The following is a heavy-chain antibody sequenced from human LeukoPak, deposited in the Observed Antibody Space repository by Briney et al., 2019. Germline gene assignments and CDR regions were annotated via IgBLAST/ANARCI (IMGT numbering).Heavy chain of an antibody. CDR3: AGYTDYVSY. V-gene: IGHV4-59*08. CDR1: GGSVSSYY. J-gene: IGHJ4*02. CDR2: MYYSGST. Sequence: SETLSLTCTVSGGSVSSYYWSWIRHPPGKGLEWIGYMYYSGSTNYNPSLKSRVTISIDTSKNQFSLKLNSVTAADTAMYYCAGYTDYVSYWGQGTLVTVSS. D-gene: IGHD4-17*01.